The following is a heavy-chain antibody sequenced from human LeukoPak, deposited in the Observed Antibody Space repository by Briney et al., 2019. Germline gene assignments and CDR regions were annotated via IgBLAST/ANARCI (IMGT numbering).Heavy chain of an antibody. V-gene: IGHV3-21*01. J-gene: IGHJ4*02. Sequence: GGSLRLSCAASGFTFSSYSMNWVRQAPGKGLEWVSSISGSSSYINYADSVKGRFTISRDNAKNSLYLQMSSLRAEDTAVYYCARANYDSSGYYFDSWGQGTLSPSPQ. CDR3: ARANYDSSGYYFDS. D-gene: IGHD3-22*01. CDR1: GFTFSSYS. CDR2: ISGSSSYI.